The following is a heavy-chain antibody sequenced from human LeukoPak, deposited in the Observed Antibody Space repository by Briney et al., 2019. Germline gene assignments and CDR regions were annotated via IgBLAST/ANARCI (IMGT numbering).Heavy chain of an antibody. Sequence: GGSLRLSCAASGFTFSSYWMSWVRQAPGKGLEWVAVISYDGSNEYYADSVKGRFTISRDNSKNTLYLQMNSLRAEDTAVYYCAKVNVGVYFDYWGQGTLVTVSS. J-gene: IGHJ4*02. D-gene: IGHD2-15*01. CDR2: ISYDGSNE. V-gene: IGHV3-30*18. CDR3: AKVNVGVYFDY. CDR1: GFTFSSYW.